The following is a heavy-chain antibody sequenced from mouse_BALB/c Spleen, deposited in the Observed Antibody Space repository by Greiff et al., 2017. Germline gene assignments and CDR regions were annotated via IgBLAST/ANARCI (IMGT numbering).Heavy chain of an antibody. CDR3: ARAYYRSAWFAY. CDR1: GFTFSSYG. Sequence: EVKLVESGGGLVKPGGSLKLSCAASGFTFSSYGMSWVRQTPDKRLELVATINSNGGSTYYPDSVKGRFTISRDNAKNTLYLQMSSLKSEDTAMYYCARAYYRSAWFAYWGQGTLVTVSA. J-gene: IGHJ3*01. D-gene: IGHD2-14*01. V-gene: IGHV5-6-3*01. CDR2: INSNGGST.